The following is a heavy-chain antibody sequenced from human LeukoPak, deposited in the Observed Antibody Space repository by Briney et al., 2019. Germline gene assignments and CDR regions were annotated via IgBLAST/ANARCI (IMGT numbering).Heavy chain of an antibody. Sequence: PGGSLRLSCAASGFTVSSNYMSWVRQAPGKGLEWVSVIYSGGSTYYADSVKGRFTISRDNSKNTLYLQMNSLRAEDTAVYYCARDWRDYYGMDVWGQGTTVTVSS. CDR1: GFTVSSNY. J-gene: IGHJ6*02. V-gene: IGHV3-66*01. D-gene: IGHD3-3*01. CDR2: IYSGGST. CDR3: ARDWRDYYGMDV.